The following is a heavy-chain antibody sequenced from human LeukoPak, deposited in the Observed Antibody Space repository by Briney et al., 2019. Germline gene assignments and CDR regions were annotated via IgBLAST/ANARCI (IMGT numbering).Heavy chain of an antibody. CDR2: ISSSSSYI. CDR3: ARNDYGDYDFDY. Sequence: GGSLRLSCAASGFTFSSYSMNWVRQAPGKGLEWVSSISSSSSYIYYADSVKGRLTISRDNAKNSLYLQMNSLRAEDTAVYYCARNDYGDYDFDYWGQGTLVTVSS. J-gene: IGHJ4*02. D-gene: IGHD4-17*01. CDR1: GFTFSSYS. V-gene: IGHV3-21*01.